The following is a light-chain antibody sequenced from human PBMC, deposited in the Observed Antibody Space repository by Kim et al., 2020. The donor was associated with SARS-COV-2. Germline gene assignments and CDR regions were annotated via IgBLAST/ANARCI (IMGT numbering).Light chain of an antibody. CDR1: QSVSSN. CDR3: QQYSDWPRT. Sequence: VSPGERATLSCRASQSVSSNLAWYQQKPGQAPRLLISGASTRATGIPARFSGSGSGTEFTLTIGSLQSEDFAVYYCQQYSDWPRTFGQGTKVEIK. V-gene: IGKV3-15*01. CDR2: GAS. J-gene: IGKJ1*01.